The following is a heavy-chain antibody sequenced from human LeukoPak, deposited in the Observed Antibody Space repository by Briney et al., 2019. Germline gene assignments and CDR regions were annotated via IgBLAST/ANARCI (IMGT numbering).Heavy chain of an antibody. V-gene: IGHV3-23*01. CDR3: AKSRPGITGTTPHFDY. D-gene: IGHD1-20*01. Sequence: PGGSLRLSCAASGFTFSSYGMSWVRQAPGKGLEWVSAISGSGGSTYYADSVKGRFTISRDNSKNTLYLQMNSLRAEDTAVYYCAKSRPGITGTTPHFDYWGQGTLVTVSS. J-gene: IGHJ4*02. CDR2: ISGSGGST. CDR1: GFTFSSYG.